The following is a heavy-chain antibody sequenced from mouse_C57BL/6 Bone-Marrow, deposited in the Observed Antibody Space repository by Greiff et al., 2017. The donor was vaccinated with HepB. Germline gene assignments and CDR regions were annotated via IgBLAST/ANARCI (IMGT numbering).Heavy chain of an antibody. CDR2: ISDGGSYT. D-gene: IGHD1-1*01. Sequence: EVQLVESGGGLVKPGGSLKLSCAASGFTFSSYAMSWVRQTPEKRLEWVATISDGGSYTYYPDNVKGRFTISRDNAKNNLYLQMSHLKSEDTAMYYCAREAITTVVDYWGQGTSVTVSS. V-gene: IGHV5-4*01. CDR1: GFTFSSYA. CDR3: AREAITTVVDY. J-gene: IGHJ4*01.